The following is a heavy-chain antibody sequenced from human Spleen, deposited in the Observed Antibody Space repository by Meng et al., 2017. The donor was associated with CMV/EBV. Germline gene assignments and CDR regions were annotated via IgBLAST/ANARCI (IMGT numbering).Heavy chain of an antibody. CDR3: ARDSSGWADFDY. V-gene: IGHV1-2*02. Sequence: ASVKVSCKASGYTFSDYYLHWVRQAPGQGLEWMGWINPSSGGTNYAQKFQGRVTMTRDMSISTAYMELSRLRSDDTAVYYCARDSSGWADFDYWGQGTLVTVSS. CDR1: GYTFSDYY. D-gene: IGHD6-19*01. J-gene: IGHJ4*02. CDR2: INPSSGGT.